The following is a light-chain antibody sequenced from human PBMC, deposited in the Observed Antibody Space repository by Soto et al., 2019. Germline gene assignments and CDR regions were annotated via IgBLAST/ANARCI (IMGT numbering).Light chain of an antibody. Sequence: DLPMTQSPSSLSASVGDRVTITCRASQSISPYLSWYQQNPGKAPKLLITGASTLQGGVPSRFSGSGSGTDFALTISSLQPEDFATYFCQQSFSTPYTFGQGTKLEIK. CDR3: QQSFSTPYT. J-gene: IGKJ2*01. V-gene: IGKV1-39*01. CDR1: QSISPY. CDR2: GAS.